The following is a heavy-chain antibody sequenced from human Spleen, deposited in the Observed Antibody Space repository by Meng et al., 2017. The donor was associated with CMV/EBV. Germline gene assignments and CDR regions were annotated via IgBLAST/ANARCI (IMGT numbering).Heavy chain of an antibody. CDR2: IYYSGST. Sequence: SETLSLTCTVSGGSVSSGSYYWSWIRQPPGKGLEWIGYIYYSGSTNYNPSLKSRVTISVDTSKNQFSLKLTSVTPADTAVYYCARVSINFRLRAPDAFDIWGQGTMVTVSS. CDR3: ARVSINFRLRAPDAFDI. D-gene: IGHD2/OR15-2a*01. CDR1: GGSVSSGSYY. J-gene: IGHJ3*02. V-gene: IGHV4-61*01.